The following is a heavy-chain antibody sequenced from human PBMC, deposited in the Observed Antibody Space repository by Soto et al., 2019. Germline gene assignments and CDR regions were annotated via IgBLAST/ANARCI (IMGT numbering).Heavy chain of an antibody. CDR2: IYWNDAK. CDR1: GFSRSTSGVG. J-gene: IGHJ4*02. Sequence: PGPTLVNPTQTLTLTCTLSGFSRSTSGVGVDCIRLLPGKAPEWLALIYWNDAKRYSTSLKTRLTISKDTSKNQVVLTMTNMDPVDTATYYCARTTHPYYYDSSGYQFDYWGQGTLVTVSS. D-gene: IGHD3-22*01. V-gene: IGHV2-5*01. CDR3: ARTTHPYYYDSSGYQFDY.